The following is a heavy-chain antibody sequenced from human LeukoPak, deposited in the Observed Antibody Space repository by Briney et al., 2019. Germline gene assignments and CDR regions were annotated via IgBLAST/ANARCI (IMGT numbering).Heavy chain of an antibody. V-gene: IGHV1-69*01. CDR1: GGTFISYA. CDR3: ARGPRGYRTYYFDY. Sequence: ASVKVSCKASGGTFISYAISWVRQAPGQGLEWMGGIIPIFGTANYAQKFQGRVTITADESTSTAYMELSSLRSEDTAVYYCARGPRGYRTYYFDYWGQGTLVTVSS. J-gene: IGHJ4*02. CDR2: IIPIFGTA. D-gene: IGHD5-18*01.